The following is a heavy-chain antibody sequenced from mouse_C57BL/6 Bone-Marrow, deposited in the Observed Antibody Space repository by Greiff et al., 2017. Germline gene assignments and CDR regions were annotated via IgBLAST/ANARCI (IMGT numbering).Heavy chain of an antibody. CDR3: ARNYGSSYWYFDV. CDR1: GFNIKNTY. Sequence: EVQGVESVAELVRPGASVKLSCTASGFNIKNTYMHWVKQRPEQGLEWIGRIDPANGNTKYAPKFQGKATITADTSSNTAYLQLSSLTSEDTAIYYCARNYGSSYWYFDVWGTGTPVTVSS. J-gene: IGHJ1*03. V-gene: IGHV14-3*01. D-gene: IGHD1-1*01. CDR2: IDPANGNT.